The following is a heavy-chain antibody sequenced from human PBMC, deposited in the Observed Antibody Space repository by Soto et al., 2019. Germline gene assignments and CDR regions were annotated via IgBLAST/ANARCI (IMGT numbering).Heavy chain of an antibody. J-gene: IGHJ4*02. D-gene: IGHD1-1*01. Sequence: GGSLRLSCATSGFTFSGYSMHWFRQAPGKGLEWVAVTSSDGGTKFYADSVKGRFTVSRDNSKNTLFLQMNSPRPEDTAVYYCAKDKGVFNWATSYFDYWGQGALVTVSS. CDR3: AKDKGVFNWATSYFDY. CDR1: GFTFSGYS. V-gene: IGHV3-30-3*01. CDR2: TSSDGGTK.